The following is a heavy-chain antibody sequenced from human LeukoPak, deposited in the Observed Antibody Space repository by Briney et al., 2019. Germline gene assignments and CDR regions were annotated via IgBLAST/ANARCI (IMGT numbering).Heavy chain of an antibody. V-gene: IGHV3-7*03. CDR2: INHNGNVN. D-gene: IGHD3-16*01. CDR3: ARGGGLDV. Sequence: GGSLRLSCAASGFTFSSYWMSWVRQAPGKGLEWVANINHNGNVNYYVDSVKGRFTISRDNAKNSLYLQMSNLRAEDTAVYFCARGGGLDVWGQGATVTVSS. CDR1: GFTFSSYW. J-gene: IGHJ6*02.